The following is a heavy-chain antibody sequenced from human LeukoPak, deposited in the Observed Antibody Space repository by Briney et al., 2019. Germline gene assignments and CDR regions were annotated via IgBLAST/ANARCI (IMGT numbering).Heavy chain of an antibody. V-gene: IGHV3-30*04. J-gene: IGHJ4*02. Sequence: PGGSLRLSCAASGFTFSSYAMHWVRQAPGKGLEWVAVISYDGSNKYYADSVKGRFTISRDNSKNTLYLQMNSLRAEDTAVYYCARVEMATISLPDYWGQGTLVTVSS. CDR2: ISYDGSNK. CDR3: ARVEMATISLPDY. D-gene: IGHD5-24*01. CDR1: GFTFSSYA.